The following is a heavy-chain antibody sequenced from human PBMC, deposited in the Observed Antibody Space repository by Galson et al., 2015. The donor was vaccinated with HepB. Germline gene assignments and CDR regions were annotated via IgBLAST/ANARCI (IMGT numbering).Heavy chain of an antibody. CDR3: AISSWSPSTGYYGMDV. CDR1: GFTFSSYA. V-gene: IGHV3-23*01. Sequence: SLRLSCAASGFTFSSYAMSWVRQAPGKGLEWVSSISGSGGSTYYADSVKGRFTISRDNSKNTLYLQMNSLRAEDTAVYYCAISSWSPSTGYYGMDVWGQGTTVTVSS. D-gene: IGHD6-13*01. J-gene: IGHJ6*02. CDR2: ISGSGGST.